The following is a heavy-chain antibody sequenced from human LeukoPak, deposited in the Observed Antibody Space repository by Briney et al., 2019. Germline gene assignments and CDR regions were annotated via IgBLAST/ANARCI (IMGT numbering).Heavy chain of an antibody. CDR3: ARGESSDCTCIDY. V-gene: IGHV3-53*01. Sequence: GGSLRLSCAASGSTVSSRYMSWVRQAPGKGLEWVSVIHGDGSTYYADSVKGRFTISRDNSKNTLYLQMNSLRAEDTAVYYCARGESSDCTCIDYWGQGTLVSVSS. CDR1: GSTVSSRY. J-gene: IGHJ4*02. D-gene: IGHD2-21*02. CDR2: IHGDGST.